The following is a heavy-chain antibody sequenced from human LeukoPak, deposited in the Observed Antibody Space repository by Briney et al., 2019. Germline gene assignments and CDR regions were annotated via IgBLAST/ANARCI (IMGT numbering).Heavy chain of an antibody. V-gene: IGHV3-7*01. CDR2: IKQDGSEK. D-gene: IGHD3-22*01. CDR3: ARAEMYYYDSSGYADY. Sequence: GGSLRLSCAASGFTFSSYWMSWVRQAPGKGLGRVANIKQDGSEKYYVDSVKGRFTISRDNAKNSLYLQMNSLRAEDTAVYYCARAEMYYYDSSGYADYWGQGTLVTVSS. J-gene: IGHJ4*02. CDR1: GFTFSSYW.